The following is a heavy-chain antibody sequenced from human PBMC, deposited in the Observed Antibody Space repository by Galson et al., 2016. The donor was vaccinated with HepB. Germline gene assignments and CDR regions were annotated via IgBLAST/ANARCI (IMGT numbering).Heavy chain of an antibody. V-gene: IGHV4-61*08. D-gene: IGHD4-17*01. Sequence: SETLSLTCTVSIDSVSSGGYYWNWIRQPPGKGLEWIGNIYYSGSTNYNPSLKSRVTISVDTSRNQVSLKMISMTAADTAVYYCARDGHSGDYVTPYYFYAMDVWGPGTTVTVSS. J-gene: IGHJ6*02. CDR2: IYYSGST. CDR1: IDSVSSGGYY. CDR3: ARDGHSGDYVTPYYFYAMDV.